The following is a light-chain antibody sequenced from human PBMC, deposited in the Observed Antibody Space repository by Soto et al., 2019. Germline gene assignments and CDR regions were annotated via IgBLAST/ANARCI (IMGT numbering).Light chain of an antibody. V-gene: IGLV2-14*01. CDR2: EVS. Sequence: QSALTQPASVSGSPGQSITISCTGTSSDVGNYKYVSWYQQHPGKAPKLMIYEVSNRPSGVSNRFSGSKSGNKASLTISGLQAEDETDYYCFSYTSSGTYVFGTGTNGTVL. CDR1: SSDVGNYKY. J-gene: IGLJ1*01. CDR3: FSYTSSGTYV.